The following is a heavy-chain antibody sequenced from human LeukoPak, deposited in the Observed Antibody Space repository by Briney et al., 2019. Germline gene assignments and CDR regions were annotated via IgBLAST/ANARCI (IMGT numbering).Heavy chain of an antibody. J-gene: IGHJ3*02. D-gene: IGHD1-26*01. CDR1: GASISAYY. Sequence: SETLSLTCTVSGASISAYYWSWIRRPAGKGLEWLGRIYNSETTYNPSLKSRVTMSEDTSKNQFSLKPTSVTAADTAVYFCARAGSSGRSFDIWGQGTMVTVSS. CDR2: IYNSET. V-gene: IGHV4-4*07. CDR3: ARAGSSGRSFDI.